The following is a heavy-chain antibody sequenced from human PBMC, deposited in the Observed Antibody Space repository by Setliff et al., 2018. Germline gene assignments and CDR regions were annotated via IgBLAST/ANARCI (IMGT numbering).Heavy chain of an antibody. V-gene: IGHV4-30-4*02. Sequence: SETLSLTCTVSGDSLSGDNYFWSWIRHLPGKGLQWLGHIYYTGKTYYNPSLMSRLEMSVDTSKREFALRLSSVTAADTAVYYCARTSTYVLGSGSYWDRWFDPWSQGTLVTVSS. CDR3: ARTSTYVLGSGSYWDRWFDP. D-gene: IGHD3-10*01. CDR1: GDSLSGDNYF. CDR2: IYYTGKT. J-gene: IGHJ5*02.